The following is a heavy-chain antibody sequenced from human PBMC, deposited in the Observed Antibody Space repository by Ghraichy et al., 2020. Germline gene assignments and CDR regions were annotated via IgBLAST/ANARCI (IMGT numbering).Heavy chain of an antibody. Sequence: SETLSLTCTVSGGSISSSSYYWGWIRQPPGKGLEWIGSIYYSGSTYYNPSLKSRVTISVDTSKNQFSLKLSSVTAADTAVYYCARDPNAPPVLRDVDWFRSGGNTRVSFDYLGQGTLVTVSS. CDR2: IYYSGST. CDR3: ARDPNAPPVLRDVDWFRSGGNTRVSFDY. D-gene: IGHD3-9*01. CDR1: GGSISSSSYY. J-gene: IGHJ4*02. V-gene: IGHV4-39*07.